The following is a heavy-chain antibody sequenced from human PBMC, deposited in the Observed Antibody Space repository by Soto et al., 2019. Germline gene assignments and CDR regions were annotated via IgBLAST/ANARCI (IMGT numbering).Heavy chain of an antibody. CDR3: ARRLYYDSSGFEGGGMDV. J-gene: IGHJ6*02. CDR2: IYYSGST. Sequence: SETLSLTCTVSGGSISNYYWSWIRQPPGKGLEWIGHIYYSGSTNYNPSLKSRVTISVDTSKNQFSLKLSSVTAADTAVYYCARRLYYDSSGFEGGGMDVWGQGTKVTVSS. D-gene: IGHD3-22*01. CDR1: GGSISNYY. V-gene: IGHV4-59*08.